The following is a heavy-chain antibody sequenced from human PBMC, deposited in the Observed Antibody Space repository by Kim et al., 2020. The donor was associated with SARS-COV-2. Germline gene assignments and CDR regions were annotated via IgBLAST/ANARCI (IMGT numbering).Heavy chain of an antibody. V-gene: IGHV4-4*02. J-gene: IGHJ6*02. CDR3: ARERVAAAGTPYGMDV. CDR2: IYHSGST. D-gene: IGHD6-13*01. CDR1: GGSISSSNW. Sequence: SETLSLTCAVSGGSISSSNWWSWVRQPPGKGLEWIGEIYHSGSTNYNPSLKSRVTISVDKSKNQFSLKLSSVTAADTAVYYCARERVAAAGTPYGMDVWGQGTTVTVSS.